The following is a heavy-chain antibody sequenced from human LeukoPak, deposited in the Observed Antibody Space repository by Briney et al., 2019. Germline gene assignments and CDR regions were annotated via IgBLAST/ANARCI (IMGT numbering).Heavy chain of an antibody. Sequence: ASVKVSCKASGYTFTGYYMHWVRQAPGQGLEWMGWINPNSGGTNYAQKFQGRVTMTRDTSISTAYMELSRLRSDNTAVYYCARRPWGSSSETFNFDYWGQGTLVTVSS. CDR1: GYTFTGYY. CDR3: ARRPWGSSSETFNFDY. V-gene: IGHV1-2*02. CDR2: INPNSGGT. J-gene: IGHJ4*02. D-gene: IGHD6-6*01.